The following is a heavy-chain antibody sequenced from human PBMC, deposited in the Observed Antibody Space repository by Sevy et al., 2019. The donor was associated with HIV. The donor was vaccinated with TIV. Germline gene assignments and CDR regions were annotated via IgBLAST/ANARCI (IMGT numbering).Heavy chain of an antibody. J-gene: IGHJ3*01. V-gene: IGHV2-5*02. CDR3: AHTDAYYYDSNGWYAGFDL. Sequence: SGPTLVNPTQTLTLTCTFSGFSLSTSGVGVGWIRQPPGKALEWLALIYWDDDKRYSSSLKSRLTITKDTSKNQVVLTMTNMDPVDTATYYCAHTDAYYYDSNGWYAGFDLWGQWTMVTVSS. CDR2: IYWDDDK. CDR1: GFSLSTSGVG. D-gene: IGHD3-22*01.